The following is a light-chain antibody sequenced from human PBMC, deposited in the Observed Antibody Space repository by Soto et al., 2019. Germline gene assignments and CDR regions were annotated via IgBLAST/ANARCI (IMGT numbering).Light chain of an antibody. V-gene: IGLV1-40*01. CDR1: SSNIGAGYD. J-gene: IGLJ1*01. CDR2: GNS. Sequence: QSVLTQPPSVSGAPGQRVTISCTGSSSNIGAGYDVHWYQQLPGTAPKLLIYGNSSRPSGVPDRFSGSKSGTSASLAITGLQAKDEADYYCQSYDSSLSGYVFGTGTKVTVL. CDR3: QSYDSSLSGYV.